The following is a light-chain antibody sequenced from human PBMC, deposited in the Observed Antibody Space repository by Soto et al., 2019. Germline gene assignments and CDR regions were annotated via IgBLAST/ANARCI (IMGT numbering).Light chain of an antibody. Sequence: QSVLAQPASVSGSPGQSITISCTVASSDVGGYNYVSWYQQHPGNAPRLMIYEVNNRPSGVPNRFSGSKSGNTASLTISGLQAEDEADYYCSSKTSSRTPFVFGTGTKATVL. J-gene: IGLJ1*01. CDR1: SSDVGGYNY. CDR3: SSKTSSRTPFV. V-gene: IGLV2-14*01. CDR2: EVN.